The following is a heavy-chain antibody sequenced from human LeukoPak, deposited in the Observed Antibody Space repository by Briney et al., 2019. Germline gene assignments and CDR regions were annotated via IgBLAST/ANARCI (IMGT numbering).Heavy chain of an antibody. CDR1: GFSFTLYG. V-gene: IGHV3-48*02. CDR3: ARGATGGLYYFDY. CDR2: ISSSSSSI. Sequence: PGGSLRLSCAASGFSFTLYGMHWVRQAPGKGLEWVSYISSSSSSIYYADSVKGRFTISRDNAKNSLYLQMNSLRDEDTAVYYCARGATGGLYYFDYWGQGTLVTVSS. D-gene: IGHD3-16*01. J-gene: IGHJ4*02.